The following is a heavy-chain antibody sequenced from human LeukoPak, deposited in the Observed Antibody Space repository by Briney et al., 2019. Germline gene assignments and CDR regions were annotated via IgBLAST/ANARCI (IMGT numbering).Heavy chain of an antibody. CDR1: GGSISSGGYY. J-gene: IGHJ6*02. Sequence: SETLSLTCTVSGGSISSGGYYWSWIRQHPGKGLEWIGYIYYSGSTYYNPSLKSRVTISVDTSKNQFSLKLSSVTAADTAVYYCAREDGRTEYYYGSGSPLYGMDVWGQGTMVTVSS. V-gene: IGHV4-31*03. CDR2: IYYSGST. CDR3: AREDGRTEYYYGSGSPLYGMDV. D-gene: IGHD3-10*01.